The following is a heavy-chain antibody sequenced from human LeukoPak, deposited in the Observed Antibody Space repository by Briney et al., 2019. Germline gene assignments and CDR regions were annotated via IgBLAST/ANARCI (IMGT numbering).Heavy chain of an antibody. CDR3: ARYRDGDY. CDR2: ISAYNGNT. CDR1: GYTFSSYA. Sequence: ASVKVSCKASGYTFSSYAMNWVRQAPGQGLEWMGWISAYNGNTNYAQKLQGRVTMTTDTSTSTAYMELRSLRSDDTAVYYCARYRDGDYWGQGTLVTVSS. J-gene: IGHJ4*02. V-gene: IGHV1-18*01.